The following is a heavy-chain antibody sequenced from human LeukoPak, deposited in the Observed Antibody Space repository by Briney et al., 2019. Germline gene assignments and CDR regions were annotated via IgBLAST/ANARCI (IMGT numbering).Heavy chain of an antibody. D-gene: IGHD6-13*01. CDR3: ARHGAAAVLLFDY. V-gene: IGHV1-69*01. CDR1: GGTFSSYA. J-gene: IGHJ4*02. Sequence: GSSVKVSCKASGGTFSSYAISWVRQAPGQGLEWMGGINPIFGTANYAQKFQGRVTITADESTSTAYMELSSLRSEDTAVYYCARHGAAAVLLFDYWGQGTLVTVSS. CDR2: INPIFGTA.